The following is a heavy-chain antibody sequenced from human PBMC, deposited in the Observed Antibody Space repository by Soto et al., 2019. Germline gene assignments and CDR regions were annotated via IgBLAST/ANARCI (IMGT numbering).Heavy chain of an antibody. CDR2: IGRGGDR. CDR1: GFTFSSTA. D-gene: IGHD7-27*01. V-gene: IGHV3-23*01. J-gene: IGHJ4*02. Sequence: EVQLLESGGGLVQPGGSLRLSCTASGFTFSSTAMSWVRQAPGKGLGWVSGIGRGGDRHYADSVRGRFTISRDNSKNTVYLRVNRRRADDTALYFCTRGGWGSVCDYWGQGTLLTVSS. CDR3: TRGGWGSVCDY.